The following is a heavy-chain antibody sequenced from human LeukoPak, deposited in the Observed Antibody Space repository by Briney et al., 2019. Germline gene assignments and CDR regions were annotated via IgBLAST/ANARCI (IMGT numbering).Heavy chain of an antibody. J-gene: IGHJ3*02. CDR1: GFTVSSNY. D-gene: IGHD2-15*01. Sequence: GGSLRLSCAASGFTVSSNYMTWVRQAPGKGLEWVSVIYPGGSAYYIDSVKGRFTISRDNSKNTLHLQMNSLVAEDTAVYYCTTYSGLHERRYGFDIWGRGTMVTVSS. CDR2: IYPGGSA. CDR3: TTYSGLHERRYGFDI. V-gene: IGHV3-53*01.